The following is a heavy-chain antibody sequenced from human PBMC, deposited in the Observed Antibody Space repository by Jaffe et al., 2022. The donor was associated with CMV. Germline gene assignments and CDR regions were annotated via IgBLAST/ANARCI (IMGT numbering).Heavy chain of an antibody. Sequence: EVQLVESGGGLVQPGGSLRLSCAASGFTFSSYWMHWVRQAPGKGLVWVSRINSDGSSTSYADSVKGRFTISRDNAKNTLYLQMNSLRAEDTAVYYCARGSVSRKYYDSSGYYYAGADYWGQGTLVTVSS. CDR1: GFTFSSYW. J-gene: IGHJ4*02. D-gene: IGHD3-22*01. V-gene: IGHV3-74*01. CDR2: INSDGSST. CDR3: ARGSVSRKYYDSSGYYYAGADY.